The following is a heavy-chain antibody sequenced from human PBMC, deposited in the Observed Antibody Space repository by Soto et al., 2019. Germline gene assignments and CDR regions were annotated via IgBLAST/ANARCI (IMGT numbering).Heavy chain of an antibody. J-gene: IGHJ4*02. CDR2: INPNSGGT. V-gene: IGHV1-2*02. CDR3: ARSPRYDSSGYKFDY. Sequence: QVQLVQSGAEVKKPGASVKVSCKASGYTFTGYYMHWVRQAPGQGLEWMGWINPNSGGTDYAQKFQGRVTMTRDTSISTVYMELSRLRSDDTAVYYCARSPRYDSSGYKFDYWGQGTLVTGSS. CDR1: GYTFTGYY. D-gene: IGHD3-22*01.